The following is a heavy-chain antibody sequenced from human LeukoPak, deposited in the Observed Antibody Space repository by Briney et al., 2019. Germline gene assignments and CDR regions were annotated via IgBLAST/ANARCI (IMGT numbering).Heavy chain of an antibody. J-gene: IGHJ4*02. CDR3: AKNRGYCSGGSCYGDY. Sequence: GGSLRLSCAASGFTLTTYWMSWVRQAPGKGLEWVANIKQDGTEKYYVHSVKGRFTMSRDNAENSLYLQMNSLRAEDTAVYYCAKNRGYCSGGSCYGDYWGQGTLVTVSS. D-gene: IGHD2-15*01. CDR2: IKQDGTEK. V-gene: IGHV3-7*03. CDR1: GFTLTTYW.